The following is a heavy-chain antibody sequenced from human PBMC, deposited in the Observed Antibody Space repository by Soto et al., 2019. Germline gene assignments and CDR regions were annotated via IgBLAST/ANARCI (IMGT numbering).Heavy chain of an antibody. Sequence: KPSETLSLTCTVSGVSINSADFYWSWIRQAPGKGLEWIGYIYHTGSSQHHPSLRGRVDISMDTSKNQFSLELRSVTAADTAMYYCAREFLHTTVDYYFDYWGQGGMVTVSS. V-gene: IGHV4-30-4*01. J-gene: IGHJ4*02. CDR2: IYHTGSS. D-gene: IGHD4-17*01. CDR3: AREFLHTTVDYYFDY. CDR1: GVSINSADFY.